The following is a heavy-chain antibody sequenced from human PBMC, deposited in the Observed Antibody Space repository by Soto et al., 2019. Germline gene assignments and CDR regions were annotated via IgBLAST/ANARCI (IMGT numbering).Heavy chain of an antibody. CDR3: ARVRTYYESSGSLDY. J-gene: IGHJ4*02. D-gene: IGHD3-22*01. CDR2: INPNSGDT. V-gene: IGHV1-2*02. CDR1: GFTFTGYF. Sequence: GASVKVSCKASGFTFTGYFIHWVRRAPGQGLEWMGWINPNSGDTSYAQKFQGRVTMTRDTSINTAYMELSRLRSDDTAVYYCARVRTYYESSGSLDYWGQGALVTVSS.